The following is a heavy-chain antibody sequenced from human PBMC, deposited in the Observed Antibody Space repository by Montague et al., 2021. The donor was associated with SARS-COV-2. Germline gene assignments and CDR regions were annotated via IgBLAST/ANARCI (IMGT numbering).Heavy chain of an antibody. V-gene: IGHV3-30-3*01. CDR1: GFTFSSYA. J-gene: IGHJ6*02. CDR3: ARVLGGYYGMDV. CDR2: ISYGGSNK. Sequence: YMSISCAASGFTFSSYAMHWVRQAPGKGLEWVAVISYGGSNKYYADSVKGRFTISRDNSKNTLYLQMNSLRAEDTAVYYCARVLGGYYGMDVWGQGTTVTVSS. D-gene: IGHD2/OR15-2a*01.